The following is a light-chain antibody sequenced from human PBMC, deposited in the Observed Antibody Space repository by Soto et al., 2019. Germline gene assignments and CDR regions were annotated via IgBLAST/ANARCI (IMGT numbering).Light chain of an antibody. J-gene: IGLJ2*01. Sequence: QSVLTQPPSASGAPGQSVTISCTGTSSDVGGYNYVSWYQQHPDKAPKLIIYEVSKRPSGVPDRFSGSKSGNTASLTVSGLQAEDEADYYCSSYGGYNKVIFGWGTKLTVL. CDR2: EVS. CDR3: SSYGGYNKVI. CDR1: SSDVGGYNY. V-gene: IGLV2-8*01.